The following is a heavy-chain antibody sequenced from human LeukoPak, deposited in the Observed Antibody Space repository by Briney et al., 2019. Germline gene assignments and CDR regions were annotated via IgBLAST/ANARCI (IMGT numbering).Heavy chain of an antibody. Sequence: SETLSLTCAVYGGSFCGYYWCWIGQRPGQGWVWFVEINNSGSTNSNPSLKSRVTISVDTSKNHFSLKLSSVTAADTAVYYCARGYDYVWGSYRYTGGPFAYWGQGTLVTVSS. CDR3: ARGYDYVWGSYRYTGGPFAY. CDR1: GGSFCGYY. V-gene: IGHV4-34*01. CDR2: INNSGST. J-gene: IGHJ4*02. D-gene: IGHD3-16*02.